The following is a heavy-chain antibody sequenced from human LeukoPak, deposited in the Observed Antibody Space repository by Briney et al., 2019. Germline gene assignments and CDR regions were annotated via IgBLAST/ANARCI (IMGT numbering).Heavy chain of an antibody. D-gene: IGHD7-27*01. CDR3: ARDHWGIVENGYDYFYYDMDV. CDR2: IIPIYGTP. Sequence: SVKVSCKASGGSFSTTGFSWVRQAPGQGLEWIGAIIPIYGTPTYAPRFQGGVTITTDESTSTAYMELSSLRSNDTAVYYCARDHWGIVENGYDYFYYDMDVWGKGTTVTVSS. J-gene: IGHJ6*03. CDR1: GGSFSTTG. V-gene: IGHV1-69*05.